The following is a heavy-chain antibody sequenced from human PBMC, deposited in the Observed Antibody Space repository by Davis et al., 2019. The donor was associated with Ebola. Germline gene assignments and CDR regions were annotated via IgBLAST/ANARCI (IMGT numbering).Heavy chain of an antibody. J-gene: IGHJ3*02. CDR1: GGSISTASYS. V-gene: IGHV4-30-2*01. CDR2: IYQSGST. D-gene: IGHD5-24*01. Sequence: MPSETLSLTCAVSGGSISTASYSWSWIRQPPGKGLEWIGYIYQSGSTYYNPSLKSRVTISVDTSKNQFSLKLTSVTAADTAVYYCARFEMATIEGDDAFDIWGQGTMVTVSS. CDR3: ARFEMATIEGDDAFDI.